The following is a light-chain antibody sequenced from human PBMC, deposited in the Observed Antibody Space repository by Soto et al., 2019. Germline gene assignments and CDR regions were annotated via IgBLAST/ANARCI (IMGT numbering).Light chain of an antibody. CDR1: KIEDKS. CDR2: DDS. V-gene: IGLV3-21*02. Sequence: SYELTQPPSVSVAPGQTAKITCGGNKIEDKSVHWYQQKPGRAPVLVVYDDSDRPLEMPERFSGSNSGNTATLTISRVEAGDEADYYCQVWDSSSDHYVFRAGTKVTVL. J-gene: IGLJ1*01. CDR3: QVWDSSSDHYV.